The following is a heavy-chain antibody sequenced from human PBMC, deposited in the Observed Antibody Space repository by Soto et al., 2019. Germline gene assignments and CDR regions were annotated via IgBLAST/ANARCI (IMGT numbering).Heavy chain of an antibody. V-gene: IGHV4-59*08. CDR2: IYYSGST. CDR1: GGSISSYY. Sequence: ETLSLTCTVSGGSISSYYWSWIRQPPGKGLEWIGYIYYSGSTNYNPSLKSRVTISVDTSKNQFSLKLSSVTAADTAVYYCARQRGGFGENYFDYWGQGTLVTVSS. J-gene: IGHJ4*02. CDR3: ARQRGGFGENYFDY. D-gene: IGHD3-10*01.